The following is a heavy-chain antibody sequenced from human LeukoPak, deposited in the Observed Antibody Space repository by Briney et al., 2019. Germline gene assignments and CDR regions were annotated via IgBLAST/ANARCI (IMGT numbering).Heavy chain of an antibody. V-gene: IGHV1-18*01. Sequence: ASVKVSCKASDYIFTSYGIAWVRQAPAQGLEWVGWVNTNNGDTDYAQKIQGRVTKTTDTSTTPAYMERRSLRSDDAAVYSCARLRAAPAFFDHWGRGTLDSV. CDR2: VNTNNGDT. CDR3: ARLRAAPAFFDH. J-gene: IGHJ4*02. CDR1: DYIFTSYG. D-gene: IGHD6-25*01.